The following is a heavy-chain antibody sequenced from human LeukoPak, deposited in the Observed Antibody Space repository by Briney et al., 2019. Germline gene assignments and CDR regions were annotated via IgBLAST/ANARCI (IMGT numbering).Heavy chain of an antibody. Sequence: PSETLSLTCTVSGGSISSSSYYWGWIRQPPGKGLEWIGSIYYSGSTYYNPSLKSRVTISVDTSKNQFSLRLSSVTAADTAVYYCAREYDRDGPSSDAFDIWGQGTMVTVSS. CDR2: IYYSGST. CDR1: GGSISSSSYY. J-gene: IGHJ3*02. D-gene: IGHD5-24*01. CDR3: AREYDRDGPSSDAFDI. V-gene: IGHV4-39*07.